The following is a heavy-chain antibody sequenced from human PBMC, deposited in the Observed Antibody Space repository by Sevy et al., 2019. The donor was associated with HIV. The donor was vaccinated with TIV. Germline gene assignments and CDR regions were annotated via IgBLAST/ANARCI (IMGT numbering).Heavy chain of an antibody. V-gene: IGHV4-59*01. J-gene: IGHJ2*01. D-gene: IGHD4-17*01. CDR1: GGSISSYY. CDR2: IYYSGST. CDR3: ARGLSTVTTWYYWYFDL. Sequence: SETLSLTCTVSGGSISSYYWSWIRQPPGKGLEWIGYIYYSGSTNYNPSLKSRVTISVDTSKNQFSLKLSSVTAAVTAVYYCARGLSTVTTWYYWYFDLWGRGTLVTVSS.